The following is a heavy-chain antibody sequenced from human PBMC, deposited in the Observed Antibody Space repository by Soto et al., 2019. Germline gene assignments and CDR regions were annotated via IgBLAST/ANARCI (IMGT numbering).Heavy chain of an antibody. CDR3: AREWSADGRFYGMDV. CDR1: GYTFTSYD. D-gene: IGHD6-13*01. J-gene: IGHJ6*02. CDR2: MNTNSDDT. V-gene: IGHV1-8*01. Sequence: QVQLVQSGAEVKKPGASVQVSCKTSGYTFTSYDINWVRQAPGQGLEWVGWMNTNSDDTRSAQKFRGRLTLTRDKTMRAVYMTLSNLRPDDTAVYYCAREWSADGRFYGMDVWGQGTTVAVSS.